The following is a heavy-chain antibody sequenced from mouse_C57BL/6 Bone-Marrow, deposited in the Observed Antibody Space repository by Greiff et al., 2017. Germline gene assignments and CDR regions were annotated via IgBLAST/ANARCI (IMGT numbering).Heavy chain of an antibody. Sequence: VMLVESGPGLVAPSQCLSITCTVSGFSLTSYAISWARQPPGQGLEWLGVIWTGGGTDYNSALKSRLSIIKDNSKSQVFLKMNSLQTDDTARYYCASLLLGARDDWGQGTSVTVAS. CDR1: GFSLTSYA. J-gene: IGHJ4*01. D-gene: IGHD1-1*01. V-gene: IGHV2-9-1*01. CDR3: ASLLLGARDD. CDR2: IWTGGGT.